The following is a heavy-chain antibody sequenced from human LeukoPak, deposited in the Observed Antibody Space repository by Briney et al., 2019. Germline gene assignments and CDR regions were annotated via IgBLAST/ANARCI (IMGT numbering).Heavy chain of an antibody. D-gene: IGHD3-3*01. CDR1: GGSFSGYY. CDR2: INHSGRT. V-gene: IGHV4-34*01. CDR3: ARLRTMGFGVVSWGYNWFDP. J-gene: IGHJ5*02. Sequence: SETLSLTCAVYGGSFSGYYWSWLRQPPGKGLEWIGEINHSGRTNYNPSLTSRVTISVDTSKNQFSLKLSSVTAADTAVYYCARLRTMGFGVVSWGYNWFDPWGQGTLVTVSS.